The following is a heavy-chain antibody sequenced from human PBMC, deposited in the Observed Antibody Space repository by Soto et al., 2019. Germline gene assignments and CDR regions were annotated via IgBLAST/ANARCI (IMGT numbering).Heavy chain of an antibody. CDR3: ARGRLSTFDY. CDR2: TYYRSKWYN. V-gene: IGHV6-1*01. Sequence: QVQLPQSGPGLVKPSQTLSLTCAVSGDSVSSNNIAWNWLRQSPWRGLEWLGRTYYRSKWYNEYAVSVRSRITINLDTSKNQFSLQLNSVTPEDTAVYYCARGRLSTFDYWGQGAQVTVSS. J-gene: IGHJ4*02. CDR1: GDSVSSNNIA.